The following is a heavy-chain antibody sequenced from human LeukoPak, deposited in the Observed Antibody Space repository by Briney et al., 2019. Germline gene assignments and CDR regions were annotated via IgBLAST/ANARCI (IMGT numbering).Heavy chain of an antibody. CDR2: IYYSGST. J-gene: IGHJ5*02. D-gene: IGHD6-6*01. V-gene: IGHV4-59*12. Sequence: SETLSLTCTVSGGSISSYYWSWIRQPPGKGLEWIGYIYYSGSTNYNPSLKSRVTISVDTSKNQFSLKLSSVTAADTAVYYCARVGRRIAARPGGWFDPWGQGTLVTVSS. CDR1: GGSISSYY. CDR3: ARVGRRIAARPGGWFDP.